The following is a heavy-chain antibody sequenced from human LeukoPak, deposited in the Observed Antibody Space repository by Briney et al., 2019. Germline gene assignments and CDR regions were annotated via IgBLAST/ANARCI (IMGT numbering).Heavy chain of an antibody. CDR3: AKGKDSVAGATNDY. Sequence: GGALRLSCAVSGFTFSSYSMSWVRQAPGKGLEWVSSISSSGTYKYYADSVKGRFTISRDNAKNSLYLQMNSLRAEDTAVYYCAKGKDSVAGATNDYWGQGTLVTVSS. CDR2: ISSSGTYK. V-gene: IGHV3-21*01. J-gene: IGHJ4*02. CDR1: GFTFSSYS. D-gene: IGHD6-19*01.